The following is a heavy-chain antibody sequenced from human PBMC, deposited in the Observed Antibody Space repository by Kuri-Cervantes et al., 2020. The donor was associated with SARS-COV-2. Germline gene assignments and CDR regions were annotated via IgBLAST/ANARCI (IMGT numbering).Heavy chain of an antibody. CDR3: ARGGSLVVPAANHWFDP. D-gene: IGHD2-2*01. CDR2: IIPIFGTA. Sequence: SVKVSCKASRGTFSSYAISWVRQAPGQGLEWMGRIIPIFGTANYAQKFQGRVTITADESTSTAYMELSSLRSEDTAVYYCARGGSLVVPAANHWFDPWGQGTLVTVSS. V-gene: IGHV1-69*13. J-gene: IGHJ5*02. CDR1: RGTFSSYA.